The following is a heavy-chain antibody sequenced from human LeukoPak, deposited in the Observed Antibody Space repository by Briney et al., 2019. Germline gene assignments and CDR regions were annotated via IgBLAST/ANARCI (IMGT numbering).Heavy chain of an antibody. J-gene: IGHJ4*02. CDR1: GFTFSGYW. CDR3: ARERYFDWLLYGDSDY. D-gene: IGHD3-9*01. Sequence: PGESLRLSCEASGFTFSGYWMSWVRQAPGRGLEWVADINGDGTTIYYVDSVKGRFTMSRDNAKNSLYLQMNSLRDEDTAVYYCARERYFDWLLYGDSDYWGQGTLVTVSS. V-gene: IGHV3-7*01. CDR2: INGDGTTI.